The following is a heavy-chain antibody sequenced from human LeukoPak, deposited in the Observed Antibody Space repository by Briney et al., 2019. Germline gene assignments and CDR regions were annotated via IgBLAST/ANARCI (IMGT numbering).Heavy chain of an antibody. Sequence: SETLSLTCTVSGGSISSGDYYWSWIRQPPGKGLEWIGRIYTSGSTNYNPSLKSRVTMSVDTSKNQFSLKLSSVTAADTAVYYCARAAYYDFWSGYPLPFDYWGQGTLVTVSS. D-gene: IGHD3-3*01. CDR1: GGSISSGDYY. V-gene: IGHV4-61*02. CDR3: ARAAYYDFWSGYPLPFDY. J-gene: IGHJ4*02. CDR2: IYTSGST.